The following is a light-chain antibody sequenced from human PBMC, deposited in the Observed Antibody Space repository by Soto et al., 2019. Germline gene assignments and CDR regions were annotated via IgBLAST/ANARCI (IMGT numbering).Light chain of an antibody. J-gene: IGLJ2*01. V-gene: IGLV2-8*01. CDR3: TSYAGSNIWV. CDR2: EVS. CDR1: SSDVGGYNY. Sequence: QSALTQPPSASGSPGQSVTISCTGTSSDVGGYNYVSWFQQHPRKAPKLMIDEVSKRPSGVPDRFSGSKSGNTASLTVSGLQAEDEADYYCTSYAGSNIWVFGGGTKLTVL.